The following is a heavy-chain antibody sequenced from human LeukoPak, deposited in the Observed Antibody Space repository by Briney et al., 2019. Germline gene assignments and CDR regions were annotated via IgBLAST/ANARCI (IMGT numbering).Heavy chain of an antibody. CDR1: GGSISSSNW. Sequence: PSETLSLTCAVSGGSISSSNWWSWVRQPPGKGLEWIGEIYHSGSTNYNPSLKSRVTISVDKSKNQFSLKLSSVTAADTAVYYCARVTYYYDSSGYWPLDYWGQGTLVTVSS. J-gene: IGHJ4*02. D-gene: IGHD3-22*01. V-gene: IGHV4-4*02. CDR2: IYHSGST. CDR3: ARVTYYYDSSGYWPLDY.